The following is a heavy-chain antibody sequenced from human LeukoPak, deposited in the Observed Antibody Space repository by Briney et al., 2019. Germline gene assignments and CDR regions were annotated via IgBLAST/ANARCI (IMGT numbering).Heavy chain of an antibody. J-gene: IGHJ5*02. Sequence: GGSLRLSCAASGFTCNSYWMSWVRQAPGKGLEWVSANHTSGDTCYADSVKGRFTISRDTSKNTLYLQINSLRVEDTAVYYCIVFGDSNHWGQGTLVTVSS. D-gene: IGHD4-17*01. CDR1: GFTCNSYW. CDR2: NHTSGDT. V-gene: IGHV3-53*01. CDR3: IVFGDSNH.